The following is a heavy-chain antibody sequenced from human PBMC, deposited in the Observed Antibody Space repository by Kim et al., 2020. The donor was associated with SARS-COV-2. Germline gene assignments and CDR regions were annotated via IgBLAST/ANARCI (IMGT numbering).Heavy chain of an antibody. J-gene: IGHJ3*02. Sequence: GGSLRLSCAASGFTFSSYGMHWVRQAPGKGLEWVAVISYDGSNKYYADSVKGRFTISRDNSKNTLYLQMNSLRAEDTAVYYCATSGVRGAFDIWGQGTMVTVSS. CDR2: ISYDGSNK. CDR1: GFTFSSYG. D-gene: IGHD3-10*01. V-gene: IGHV3-30*03. CDR3: ATSGVRGAFDI.